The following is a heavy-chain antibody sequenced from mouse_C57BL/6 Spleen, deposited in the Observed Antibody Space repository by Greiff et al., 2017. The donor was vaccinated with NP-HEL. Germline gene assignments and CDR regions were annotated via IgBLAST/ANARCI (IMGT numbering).Heavy chain of an antibody. Sequence: QVQLKESGAELARPGASVKLSCKASGYTFTSYGISWVKQRTGQGLEWIGEIYPRSGNTYYNEKFKGKATLTAAKSSSTAYMELRSLTSEDSAVYFCARRPGVITREDYAMDYWGQGTSVTVSS. D-gene: IGHD2-4*01. V-gene: IGHV1-81*01. CDR1: GYTFTSYG. J-gene: IGHJ4*01. CDR3: ARRPGVITREDYAMDY. CDR2: IYPRSGNT.